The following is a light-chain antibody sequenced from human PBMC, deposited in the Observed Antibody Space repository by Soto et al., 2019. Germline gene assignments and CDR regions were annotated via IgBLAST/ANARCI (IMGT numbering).Light chain of an antibody. CDR3: QQYGSSGT. CDR1: QSVSNNY. CDR2: GAS. J-gene: IGKJ1*01. Sequence: EIVLTQSPATVSLSPGERATLSCRASQSVSNNYLAWYQQNPGQAPRLLIYGASNRATGIPDRFSGSGSGTDFTPTISRLEPEDFAVYYCQQYGSSGTFGQGTKVDIK. V-gene: IGKV3-20*01.